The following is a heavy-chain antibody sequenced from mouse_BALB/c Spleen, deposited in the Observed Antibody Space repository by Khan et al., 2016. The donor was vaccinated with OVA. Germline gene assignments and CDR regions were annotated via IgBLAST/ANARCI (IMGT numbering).Heavy chain of an antibody. CDR3: ARENYCGSSSWFGY. Sequence: QVRLQQSGAELMKPGASVKISCKATGYTFSSYWIEWVKQRPGHGLEWIGEILPGSGRNNYNEKFKGKVTFTADTSSNTAYMQLSNLTSDDSADYYCARENYCGSSSWFGYWGQGTLVTVSA. CDR1: GYTFSSYW. CDR2: ILPGSGRN. V-gene: IGHV1-9*01. J-gene: IGHJ3*01. D-gene: IGHD1-1*01.